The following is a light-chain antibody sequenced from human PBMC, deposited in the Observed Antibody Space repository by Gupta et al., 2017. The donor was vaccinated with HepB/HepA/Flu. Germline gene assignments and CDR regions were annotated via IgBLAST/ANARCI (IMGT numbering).Light chain of an antibody. CDR2: GAS. V-gene: IGKV3-11*01. CDR3: QHRNKSMCI. J-gene: IGKJ2*04. Sequence: EIVLTQSPATLSLSPGERATLSCRASQSVSSYLAWYQQKPGQAPRLLIYGASNRATGIPARFSGSGSGTEFTLTISSLEPEDFAVYDCQHRNKSMCIFGQGTKLEIK. CDR1: QSVSSY.